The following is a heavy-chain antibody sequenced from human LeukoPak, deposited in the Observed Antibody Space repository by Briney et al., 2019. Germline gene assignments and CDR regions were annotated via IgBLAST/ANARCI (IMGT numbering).Heavy chain of an antibody. CDR1: GFTFSSYG. CDR3: AKGGAGVPAAMLYYYYYMDV. Sequence: GGSLRLSCAASGFTFSSYGMHWVRQAPGKGLEWVAFIRYDGSNKYYADSVKGRFTISRDNSKNTLYLQMNSLRAEDTAVYYCAKGGAGVPAAMLYYYYYMDVWGKGTTVTVSS. D-gene: IGHD2-2*01. J-gene: IGHJ6*03. CDR2: IRYDGSNK. V-gene: IGHV3-30*02.